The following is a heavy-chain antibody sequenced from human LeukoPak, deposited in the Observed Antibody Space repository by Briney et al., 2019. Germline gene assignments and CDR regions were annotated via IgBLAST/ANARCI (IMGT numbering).Heavy chain of an antibody. CDR3: AKDYSSSWYYFDY. CDR2: ISGSGGGK. D-gene: IGHD6-13*01. Sequence: PGGSLRLSCAASGFTFSVHAMSWVRQAPGKGLEWVSGISGSGGGKNYADSVKGRFTVSRDNSKNTLYLQMNSLRAEDTAVYYCAKDYSSSWYYFDYWGQGTLVTVSS. V-gene: IGHV3-23*01. CDR1: GFTFSVHA. J-gene: IGHJ4*02.